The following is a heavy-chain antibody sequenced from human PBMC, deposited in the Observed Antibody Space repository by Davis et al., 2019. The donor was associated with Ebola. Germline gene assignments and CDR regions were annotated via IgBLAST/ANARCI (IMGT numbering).Heavy chain of an antibody. V-gene: IGHV1-8*02. CDR2: MDPNSGNT. Sequence: ASVKVSCKASGYTFTAYSINWVRQAAGHGLEWLGWMDPNSGNTGYAQKFQGRVTMTRSTSISTAYMELSSLRSEDTAVYYCATCRGDCGGAFDIWGQGTMVTVSS. CDR1: GYTFTAYS. CDR3: ATCRGDCGGAFDI. J-gene: IGHJ3*02. D-gene: IGHD2-21*02.